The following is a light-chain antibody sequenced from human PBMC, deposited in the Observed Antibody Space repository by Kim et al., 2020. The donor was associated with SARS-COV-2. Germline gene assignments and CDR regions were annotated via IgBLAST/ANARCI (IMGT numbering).Light chain of an antibody. V-gene: IGLV1-44*01. CDR3: ATWDDSLNAWV. CDR2: AND. CDR1: NSNIGANT. J-gene: IGLJ3*02. Sequence: ELTQPPSASGTPGQRVTISCSGGNSNIGANTVNWYQQFPGTAPKLLIYANDRRPSGVPDRFSVSQSGTSASLAISGLQSEAEADYYCATWDDSLNAWVFGGGTQLTVL.